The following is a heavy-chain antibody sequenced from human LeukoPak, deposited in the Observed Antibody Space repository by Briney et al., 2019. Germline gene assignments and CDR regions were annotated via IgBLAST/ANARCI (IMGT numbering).Heavy chain of an antibody. Sequence: GGAPRLPFAAPGFTLSTYSMIWGRPAPGEGPEWLSYISGDSNTIYYADSVKGRFTVSRDNARNSLYLQLNSLRAEDTAVYYCARDRHSSVDYWGQGTLVTVSS. V-gene: IGHV3-48*01. CDR1: GFTLSTYS. CDR3: ARDRHSSVDY. J-gene: IGHJ4*02. CDR2: ISGDSNTI. D-gene: IGHD3-22*01.